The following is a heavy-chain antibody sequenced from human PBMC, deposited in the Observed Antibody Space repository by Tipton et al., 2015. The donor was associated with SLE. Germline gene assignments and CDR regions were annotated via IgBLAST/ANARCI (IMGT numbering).Heavy chain of an antibody. D-gene: IGHD3-3*01. CDR2: ISPSGGSI. V-gene: IGHV1-46*01. CDR3: ARDEKGYYDFWSGYPSN. Sequence: QLVQSGAEVTKPGASVKVSCKASGYTFTSHYVHWVRQAPGQGLEWMGMISPSGGSIRCAQKFQGRVTMTRDTSTSTLYMEMSSLRSDDTAVYYCARDEKGYYDFWSGYPSNWGQGTLVPVSS. J-gene: IGHJ4*02. CDR1: GYTFTSHY.